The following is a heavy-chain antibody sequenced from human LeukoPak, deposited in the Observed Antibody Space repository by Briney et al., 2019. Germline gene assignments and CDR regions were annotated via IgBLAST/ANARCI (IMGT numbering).Heavy chain of an antibody. CDR2: ISAYNGNT. D-gene: IGHD3-10*01. Sequence: ASVKVSCKASGYTFTTYGISWVRQAPGQGLEWMGWISAYNGNTNYAQKFQGRVTMTTDTPTSTAYMELRSLRSDDTAVYYCARSISMVRGAIRDAFDIWGQGTMVTVSS. J-gene: IGHJ3*02. V-gene: IGHV1-18*01. CDR3: ARSISMVRGAIRDAFDI. CDR1: GYTFTTYG.